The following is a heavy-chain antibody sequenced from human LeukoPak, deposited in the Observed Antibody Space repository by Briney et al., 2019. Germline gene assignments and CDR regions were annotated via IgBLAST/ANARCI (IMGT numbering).Heavy chain of an antibody. J-gene: IGHJ4*02. CDR1: GFTFSSYA. CDR3: ARNIDYYDSSGYYYLRYFDF. D-gene: IGHD3-22*01. V-gene: IGHV3-23*01. Sequence: TGGSLRLSCAASGFTFSSYAMSWVRQAPGKGLEWVSAISGSGGSTYYADSVKGRFTISRDNAKNSLYLQMNSLRAEDTAVYYCARNIDYYDSSGYYYLRYFDFWGQGTLVTVSS. CDR2: ISGSGGST.